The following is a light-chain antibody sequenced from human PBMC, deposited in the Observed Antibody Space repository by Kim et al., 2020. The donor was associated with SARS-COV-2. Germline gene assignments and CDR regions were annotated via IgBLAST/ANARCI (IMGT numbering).Light chain of an antibody. Sequence: SPGDRATMSCRASQSVASNLAWYQQKPGQAPRLLIYGASTRASGVPARFSGSGSGTEFTLTISSLQSEDFAVYYCQQFNNWPPLSFGPGTKLEI. J-gene: IGKJ2*01. CDR2: GAS. CDR3: QQFNNWPPLS. CDR1: QSVASN. V-gene: IGKV3-15*01.